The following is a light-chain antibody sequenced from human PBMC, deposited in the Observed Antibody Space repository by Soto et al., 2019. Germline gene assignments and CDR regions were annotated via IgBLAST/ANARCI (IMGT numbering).Light chain of an antibody. V-gene: IGLV2-14*01. CDR3: SSYTSRNTLA. Sequence: QSALTQPGSVSGSPGQSITISCTGTSSDVGGYNFVSWYQQHPGKAPKLMIYEVTDRPSGVSNRFSGSKSGSTASLTISGLQAEDEADYYCSSYTSRNTLAFGGGTKLTVL. J-gene: IGLJ2*01. CDR2: EVT. CDR1: SSDVGGYNF.